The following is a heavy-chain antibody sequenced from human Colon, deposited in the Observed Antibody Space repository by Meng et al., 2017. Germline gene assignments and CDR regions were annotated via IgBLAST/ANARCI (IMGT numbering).Heavy chain of an antibody. J-gene: IGHJ5*02. D-gene: IGHD4-17*01. CDR1: GASVSSDSHY. CDR3: ARVNGDFDEAWFDP. Sequence: QLPLRESGRGLVRPSETLSLTCTVSGASVSSDSHYWSWIRQSPGKGLEWIGYIYSTGNTNYNPSLASRVSMSLDTSKNHFSLHLTSVTAADTAIYYCARVNGDFDEAWFDPWGQGTLVTVSS. CDR2: IYSTGNT. V-gene: IGHV4-61*03.